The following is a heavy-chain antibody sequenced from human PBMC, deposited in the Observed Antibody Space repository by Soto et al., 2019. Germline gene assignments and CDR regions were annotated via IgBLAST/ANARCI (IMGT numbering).Heavy chain of an antibody. J-gene: IGHJ4*02. D-gene: IGHD3-10*01. Sequence: ASVEVSCKXSGYTFSSYTIAWVRQAPGQGLEWLGWISPDDGNTEYEQKFQGRVTMTADTLTNNAYMELRSLKYDDTAVYYCARVEAPFGESLHWGQGTPVTVSS. V-gene: IGHV1-18*01. CDR1: GYTFSSYT. CDR3: ARVEAPFGESLH. CDR2: ISPDDGNT.